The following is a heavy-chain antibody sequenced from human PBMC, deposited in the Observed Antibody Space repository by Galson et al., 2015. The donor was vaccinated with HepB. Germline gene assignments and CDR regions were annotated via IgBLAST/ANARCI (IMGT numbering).Heavy chain of an antibody. V-gene: IGHV4-59*08. CDR2: ITDRGTP. CDR1: GGFMKSYF. CDR3: ARTTPSYGRHWPCFDY. J-gene: IGHJ4*02. D-gene: IGHD3-10*01. Sequence: ATLSLTCTVSGGFMKSYFWSWIRQSPGQGLEWIGYITDRGTPKYNPSLPSRVTISSDTSKIHFSLRLTSVTAADTAKYYCARTTPSYGRHWPCFDYWGQGILVTVSS.